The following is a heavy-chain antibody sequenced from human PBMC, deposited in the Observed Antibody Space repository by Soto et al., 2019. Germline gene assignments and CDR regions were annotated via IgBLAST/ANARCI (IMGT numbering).Heavy chain of an antibody. CDR2: IYYSGST. D-gene: IGHD3-9*01. CDR1: GGSISSYY. Sequence: PSETLSLTCTVSGGSISSYYWSWIRQPPGKGLEWIGYIYYSGSTNYNPSLKSRVTISVDTSKSQFSLKLSSVTAADTAVYYCATGAGGYDILTGYKNWGQGTLVTVSS. CDR3: ATGAGGYDILTGYKN. J-gene: IGHJ4*02. V-gene: IGHV4-59*01.